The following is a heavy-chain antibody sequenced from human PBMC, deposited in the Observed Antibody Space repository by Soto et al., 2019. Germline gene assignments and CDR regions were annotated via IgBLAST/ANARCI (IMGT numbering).Heavy chain of an antibody. CDR1: GVSLTSGTYY. CDR2: IFYSGST. J-gene: IGHJ4*02. CDR3: ASTEDFFDY. Sequence: KTXETLSLTCSVAGVSLTSGTYYWSWIRQHPGKGLEWIGYIFYSGSTDYNPSLKSRVNISVDTSKNQFSLKLSSVTAADTAVYYCASTEDFFDYWGQGTLVTVSS. V-gene: IGHV4-31*03.